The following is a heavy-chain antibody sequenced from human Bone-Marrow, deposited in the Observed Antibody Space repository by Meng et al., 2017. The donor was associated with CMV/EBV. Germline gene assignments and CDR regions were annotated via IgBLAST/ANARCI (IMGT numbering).Heavy chain of an antibody. D-gene: IGHD2-15*01. CDR2: IGTAGDP. Sequence: EVQRVESGGGLVQPGGSLRLSCAASGFTFSSYDMHWVRQATGKGLEWVSAIGTAGDPYYPGSVKGRFTISRDNAKNSLYLQMNSLRAEDTAVYYCARDEGYCSGGSCSTDYWGQGTLVTVSS. CDR1: GFTFSSYD. J-gene: IGHJ4*02. V-gene: IGHV3-13*05. CDR3: ARDEGYCSGGSCSTDY.